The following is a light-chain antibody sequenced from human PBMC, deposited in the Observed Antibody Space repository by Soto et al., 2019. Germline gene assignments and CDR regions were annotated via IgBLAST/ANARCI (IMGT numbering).Light chain of an antibody. CDR2: RAS. J-gene: IGKJ4*01. Sequence: DIQMTQSPSTLSASVGDRVTITCRASQSISSWLAWYQQKPGKAPKLLISRASSLESGVPSRFSGSGSGTEFTLTISSLQPDDFATYYCQQYDSYALTFGGGTKVEIK. CDR3: QQYDSYALT. CDR1: QSISSW. V-gene: IGKV1-5*03.